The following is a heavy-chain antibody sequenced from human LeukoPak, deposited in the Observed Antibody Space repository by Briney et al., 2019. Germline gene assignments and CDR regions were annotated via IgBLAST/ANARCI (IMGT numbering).Heavy chain of an antibody. CDR3: ARSMRSGYVFDS. J-gene: IGHJ4*02. CDR1: GFTFSSYE. CDR2: ISFSGSTI. V-gene: IGHV3-48*03. D-gene: IGHD5-12*01. Sequence: GGSLRLSCAAAGFTFSSYEMNWVRQAPGKGLEWVSHISFSGSTIYYADSVKGRFTISRDNAKNSLYLQMNSLRAEDTAVYYCARSMRSGYVFDSWGQGSLVTVSS.